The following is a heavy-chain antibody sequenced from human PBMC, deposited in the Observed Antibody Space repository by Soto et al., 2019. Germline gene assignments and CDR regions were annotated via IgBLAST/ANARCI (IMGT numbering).Heavy chain of an antibody. CDR2: IYYSGST. CDR1: GGSISSSSYY. D-gene: IGHD3-10*01. CDR3: ARGQLGELLDY. Sequence: PSETLSLTCTVSGGSISSSSYYWGWIRQPPGKGLEWIGCIYYSGSTYYNPSLKSRVTISVDTSKNQFSLKLSSVTAADTAVYYCARGQLGELLDYWGQGTLVTVSS. V-gene: IGHV4-39*01. J-gene: IGHJ4*02.